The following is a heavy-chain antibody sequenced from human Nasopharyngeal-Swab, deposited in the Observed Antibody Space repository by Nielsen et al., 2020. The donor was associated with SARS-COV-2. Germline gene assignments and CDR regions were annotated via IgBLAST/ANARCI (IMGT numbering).Heavy chain of an antibody. V-gene: IGHV3-21*06. CDR2: ISSSFSYI. CDR1: GFTFSTYS. J-gene: IGHJ4*02. Sequence: GESLKISCAASGFTFSTYSMIWVRQAPAKGLEWVSWISSSFSYIYYADSVKGRFTIFRDHAKNALYLQMSILRAEDTAVYYCARLPSAWGRRDFDYWGQGTLVTVSS. D-gene: IGHD6-19*01. CDR3: ARLPSAWGRRDFDY.